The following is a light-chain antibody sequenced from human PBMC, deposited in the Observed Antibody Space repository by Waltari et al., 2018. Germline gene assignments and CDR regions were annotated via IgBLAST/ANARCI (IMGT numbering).Light chain of an antibody. Sequence: QLVLTQSPSASAPLGASVKPTCPLSSGHSSNVMAWLQQQPEKGPRYLMKVNSDGSHSKGDKIPDRFSGSSSGAEHFLTIASLQSEDEADYYCQTGGHGTWVFGGGTKLTVL. CDR3: QTGGHGTWV. CDR2: VNSDGSH. CDR1: SGHSSNV. J-gene: IGLJ3*02. V-gene: IGLV4-69*01.